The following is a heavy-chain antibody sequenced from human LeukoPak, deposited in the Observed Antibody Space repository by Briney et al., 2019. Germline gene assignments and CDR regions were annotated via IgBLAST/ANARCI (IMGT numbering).Heavy chain of an antibody. CDR2: ISAYNGNT. Sequence: ASVKVSCKASGYTFTNYGLSWVRQAPGQGLEWMGWISAYNGNTNYAQNVQGRVTMTTDTSTSTAYMELRSLISDDTAVYYCARDYYYDTSGYYKMDYWGQGTLVTVSS. CDR3: ARDYYYDTSGYYKMDY. D-gene: IGHD3-22*01. CDR1: GYTFTNYG. J-gene: IGHJ4*02. V-gene: IGHV1-18*04.